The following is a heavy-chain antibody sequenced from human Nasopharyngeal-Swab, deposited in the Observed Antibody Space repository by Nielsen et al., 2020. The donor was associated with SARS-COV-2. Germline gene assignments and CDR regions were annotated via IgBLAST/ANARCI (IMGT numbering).Heavy chain of an antibody. J-gene: IGHJ4*02. Sequence: GGSLRLYCKGSGYSFTSYWIGWVRQMPGKGLEWMGIIYPGDSDTRYSPSFQGQVTISADKSISTAYLQWSSLKASDTAMYYCARGVGQQLVRLFDYWGQGTLVTVSS. CDR1: GYSFTSYW. CDR3: ARGVGQQLVRLFDY. CDR2: IYPGDSDT. D-gene: IGHD6-13*01. V-gene: IGHV5-51*01.